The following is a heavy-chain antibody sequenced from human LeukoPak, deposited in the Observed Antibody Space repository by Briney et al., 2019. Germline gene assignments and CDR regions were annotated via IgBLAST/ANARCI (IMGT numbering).Heavy chain of an antibody. CDR1: GFTFSSYA. CDR3: AKGGSTSPNGINDY. V-gene: IGHV3-23*01. J-gene: IGHJ4*02. CDR2: ICAGSST. D-gene: IGHD2-2*01. Sequence: GSLRLSCAASGFTFSSYAMSWVRQAPGKGLEWVSAICAGSSTYYADSVKGRFTISRDNSKNTLYLQMNSLRAEDTAVYYCAKGGSTSPNGINDYWGQGTLVTVSS.